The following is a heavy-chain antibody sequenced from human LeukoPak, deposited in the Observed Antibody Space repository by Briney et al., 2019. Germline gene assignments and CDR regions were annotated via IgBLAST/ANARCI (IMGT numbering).Heavy chain of an antibody. CDR3: ARGGSRHLNP. J-gene: IGHJ5*02. Sequence: SETLSLTCTVSGGSISSGGYYWSWLRQHPGKGLEWIGYIYYSGSTYYNPSLKSRVTISVDTSKNQFSLKLSSVTAADTAVYYCARGGSRHLNPWGQGTLVTVSS. CDR2: IYYSGST. V-gene: IGHV4-31*03. CDR1: GGSISSGGYY.